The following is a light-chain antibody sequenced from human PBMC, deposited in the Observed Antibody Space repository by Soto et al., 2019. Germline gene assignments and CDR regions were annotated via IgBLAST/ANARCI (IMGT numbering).Light chain of an antibody. CDR3: QQYNNWPLT. CDR1: QSVSSN. V-gene: IGKV3-15*01. CDR2: VAS. Sequence: EIVMTQSPATLSVSPGERATLSCRASQSVSSNLAWYQQKPGQTPRLLIYVASTGATGVPARFTGSGSGTEFTLTITSLQPEDFAIYYCQQYNNWPLTFGGGTKVEIK. J-gene: IGKJ4*01.